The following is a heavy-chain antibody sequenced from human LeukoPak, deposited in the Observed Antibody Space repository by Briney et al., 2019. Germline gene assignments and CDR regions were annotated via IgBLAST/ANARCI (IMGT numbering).Heavy chain of an antibody. J-gene: IGHJ6*02. V-gene: IGHV4-38-2*02. Sequence: SETLSLTCTVSGYSISSGYYWGWIRQPPGKGLEWIGSIYHSGSTYYNPSLKSRVTISVDTSKNQFSLKLSSVTAADTAVYYCATVPTVMTTVTTGGGPYYYYYGMDVWGQGTTVTVSS. CDR1: GYSISSGYY. CDR3: ATVPTVMTTVTTGGGPYYYYYGMDV. CDR2: IYHSGST. D-gene: IGHD4-17*01.